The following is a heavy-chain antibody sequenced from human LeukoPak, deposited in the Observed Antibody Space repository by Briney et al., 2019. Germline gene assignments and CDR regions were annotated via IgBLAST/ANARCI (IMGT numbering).Heavy chain of an antibody. D-gene: IGHD3-22*01. Sequence: GGSLRLSCAASGFTFSSYSMNWVRQAPGKGLEWVSSISSSSSYIYYAGSVKGRFTISRDNAKNSLYLQMNSLRAEDTAVYYCARGLPYYYDSSGYRNALDYWGQGTLVTVSS. CDR3: ARGLPYYYDSSGYRNALDY. CDR1: GFTFSSYS. V-gene: IGHV3-21*01. J-gene: IGHJ4*02. CDR2: ISSSSSYI.